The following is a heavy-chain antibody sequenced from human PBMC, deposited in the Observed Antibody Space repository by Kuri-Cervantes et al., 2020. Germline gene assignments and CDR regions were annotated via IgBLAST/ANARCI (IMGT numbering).Heavy chain of an antibody. V-gene: IGHV4-59*12. D-gene: IGHD6-19*01. Sequence: SETLSLTCTVSGGSISSYYWSWIRQPPGKGLEWIGYIYYSGSTNYNPSLKSRVTISVDKSKNQFSLKLSSVTAADTAVYYCARNSDWYTEEYAFDIWGQGTMVTVSS. CDR3: ARNSDWYTEEYAFDI. J-gene: IGHJ3*02. CDR1: GGSISSYY. CDR2: IYYSGST.